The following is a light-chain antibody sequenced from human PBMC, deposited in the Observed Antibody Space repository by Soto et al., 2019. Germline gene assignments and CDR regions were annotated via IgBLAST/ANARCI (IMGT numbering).Light chain of an antibody. V-gene: IGLV2-11*01. J-gene: IGLJ2*01. Sequence: QSALTQPRSVSGSPGQSVTISCTGTSSDVGGYDFVSWYQQHPGKAPKLMISDVSKRPSGVPDRFSGSKSGNTASLTISGLQAEDDADYYCCSYAGDLALFGGGTKVTVL. CDR3: CSYAGDLAL. CDR1: SSDVGGYDF. CDR2: DVS.